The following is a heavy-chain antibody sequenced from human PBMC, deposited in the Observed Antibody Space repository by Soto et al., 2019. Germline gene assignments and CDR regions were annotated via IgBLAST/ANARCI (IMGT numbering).Heavy chain of an antibody. Sequence: ASVKVSCKASGYTFTSYAMHWVRQAPGQRLEWMGWINAGNGNTKYSQKFQGRATITRDTSASTAYMELSSLRSEDTAVYYCARGWVAVAGRFDPWGQGTLVTVSS. CDR1: GYTFTSYA. D-gene: IGHD6-19*01. V-gene: IGHV1-3*01. CDR3: ARGWVAVAGRFDP. CDR2: INAGNGNT. J-gene: IGHJ5*02.